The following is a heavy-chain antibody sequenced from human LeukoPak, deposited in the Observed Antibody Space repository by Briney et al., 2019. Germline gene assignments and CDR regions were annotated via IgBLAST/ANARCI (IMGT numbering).Heavy chain of an antibody. D-gene: IGHD3-10*01. Sequence: SETLSLTCTVSGDSLSSGSYYWGWIRQPPGKGLEWIGSIYYSGSTSYNPSLKSRVTISVDTSKNQFSLKLSSVTAADTAVYYCARDRGTFDYWGQGTLVTVSS. J-gene: IGHJ4*02. CDR1: GDSLSSGSYY. CDR3: ARDRGTFDY. V-gene: IGHV4-39*07. CDR2: IYYSGST.